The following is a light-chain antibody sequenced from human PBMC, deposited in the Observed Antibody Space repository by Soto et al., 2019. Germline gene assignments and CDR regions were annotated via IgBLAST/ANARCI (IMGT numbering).Light chain of an antibody. J-gene: IGKJ1*01. CDR3: QHYSSSRWT. CDR2: AAS. V-gene: IGKV3-20*01. Sequence: EVVLTQSPATLSLSPGERATLSCRASQSVTSRSLAWYQQKPGQAPRLLIHAASSRATGIPDRFSGGGSGTDFTLTISRLEPEDFAVYYCQHYSSSRWTFGQGTKVEIK. CDR1: QSVTSRS.